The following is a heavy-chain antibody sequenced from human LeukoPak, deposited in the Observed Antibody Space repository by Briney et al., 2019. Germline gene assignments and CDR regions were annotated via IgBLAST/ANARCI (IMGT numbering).Heavy chain of an antibody. Sequence: PGGSLRLSCAASGFTLSSYAMSWVRQAPGKGLEWVSAISDSGNTYHADSVKGRFTISRDSSKNTLFLQMNRLRPEDAGVYYCAKAPVTTCRGAYCYPFDYWGQGTLVTVSS. J-gene: IGHJ4*02. V-gene: IGHV3-23*01. D-gene: IGHD2-21*01. CDR1: GFTLSSYA. CDR3: AKAPVTTCRGAYCYPFDY. CDR2: ISDSGNT.